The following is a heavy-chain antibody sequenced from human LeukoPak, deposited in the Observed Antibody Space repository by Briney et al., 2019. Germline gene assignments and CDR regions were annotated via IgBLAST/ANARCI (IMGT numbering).Heavy chain of an antibody. D-gene: IGHD2-21*02. V-gene: IGHV3-7*03. J-gene: IGHJ4*02. Sequence: GGSLRLSCAASGFIFSKNWMSWVRQAPGKGLEWVANIKQDGCEQYYVDSVRGRFITPRDNAKNTLFLQMNSLRSEDTAVYYCVSRAYCGGNCPSHFDYWGRGTLVTVSS. CDR3: VSRAYCGGNCPSHFDY. CDR2: IKQDGCEQ. CDR1: GFIFSKNW.